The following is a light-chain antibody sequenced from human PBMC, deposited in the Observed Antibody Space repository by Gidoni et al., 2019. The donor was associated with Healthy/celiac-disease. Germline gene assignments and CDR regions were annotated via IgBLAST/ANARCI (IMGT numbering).Light chain of an antibody. CDR3: QQYGSSRTWT. Sequence: EIVLTQSPGTLSLSPGERATLSCRASQSVSSSYLAWSQQKPGQAPRLLIYGASSRATGIPDRFSGSGSGTDFTLTISRLEPEDFAVYYCQQYGSSRTWTFGQGTKVEIK. V-gene: IGKV3-20*01. CDR1: QSVSSSY. CDR2: GAS. J-gene: IGKJ1*01.